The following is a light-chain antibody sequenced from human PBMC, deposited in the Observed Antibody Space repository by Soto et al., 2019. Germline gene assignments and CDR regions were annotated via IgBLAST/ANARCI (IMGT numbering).Light chain of an antibody. CDR3: QQRSDWPPIT. Sequence: EVVLTQSPATLSLSPGERATLSCRASQSVSDYLAWYQQKPGQAPSLLIYDASQRPTDIPARFSGSGFGTDFTLTISNVEPEDFAVYYCQQRSDWPPITFGQGTRLEIK. CDR2: DAS. CDR1: QSVSDY. J-gene: IGKJ5*01. V-gene: IGKV3-11*01.